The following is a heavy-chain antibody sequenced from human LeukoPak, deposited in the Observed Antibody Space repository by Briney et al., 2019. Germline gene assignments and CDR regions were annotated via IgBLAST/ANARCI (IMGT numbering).Heavy chain of an antibody. V-gene: IGHV4-4*02. D-gene: IGHD6-13*01. CDR3: ARLGAAAGLVNWFDP. Sequence: SETLSLTCAVSGGSISSSNWWSWVRQPPGKGLEWIGEIYHSGSTNYNPSLKSRVTISVDKSKNQFSLKLSSVTAADTAVYYCARLGAAAGLVNWFDPWGQGTLVTVSS. J-gene: IGHJ5*02. CDR1: GGSISSSNW. CDR2: IYHSGST.